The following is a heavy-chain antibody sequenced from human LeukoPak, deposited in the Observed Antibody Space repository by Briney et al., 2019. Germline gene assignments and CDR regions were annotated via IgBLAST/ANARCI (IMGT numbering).Heavy chain of an antibody. Sequence: PGGSLRLSCAASGFTFSSYGMHWVRQAPGKGLEWVAFIRYDGSNKYYADSVKGRFTISRDNSKNTLYLQMNSLRAEDTAVYYCVQAKYGTRYFDWIIDYWGQGTLVTVSS. V-gene: IGHV3-30*02. CDR3: VQAKYGTRYFDWIIDY. D-gene: IGHD3-9*01. CDR1: GFTFSSYG. CDR2: IRYDGSNK. J-gene: IGHJ4*02.